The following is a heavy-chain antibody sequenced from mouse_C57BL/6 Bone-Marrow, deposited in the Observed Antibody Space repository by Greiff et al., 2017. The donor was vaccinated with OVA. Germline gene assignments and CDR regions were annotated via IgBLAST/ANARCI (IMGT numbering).Heavy chain of an antibody. CDR2: IYPGRGNT. CDR1: GYSFTSYY. D-gene: IGHD2-3*01. Sequence: QVQLKESGPELVKPGASVKISCKASGYSFTSYYIHWVKQRPGQGLEWIGWIYPGRGNTKYNEKFKGKATLTADTSSSTAYMQLSSLTSEDSAVYYCARGGDGYYPSYAMDYWGQGTSVTVSS. CDR3: ARGGDGYYPSYAMDY. V-gene: IGHV1-66*01. J-gene: IGHJ4*01.